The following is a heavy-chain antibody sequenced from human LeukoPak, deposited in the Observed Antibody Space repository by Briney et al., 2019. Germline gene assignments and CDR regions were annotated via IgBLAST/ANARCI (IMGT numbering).Heavy chain of an antibody. Sequence: GGSLRLSCAASGFTFSSYGMRWVRQAPGKGLEWVAVISYDGSNKYYTDSVKGRFTISRDNSKNTVYLQMNSLRAEDTAVYYCAKEGTVTTFSGLGFDYWGQGTLVTVSS. CDR1: GFTFSSYG. V-gene: IGHV3-30*18. CDR3: AKEGTVTTFSGLGFDY. J-gene: IGHJ4*02. D-gene: IGHD4-17*01. CDR2: ISYDGSNK.